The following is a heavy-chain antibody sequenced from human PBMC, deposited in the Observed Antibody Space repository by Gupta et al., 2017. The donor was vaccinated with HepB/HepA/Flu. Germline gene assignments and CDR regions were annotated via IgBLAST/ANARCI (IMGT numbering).Heavy chain of an antibody. D-gene: IGHD5-24*01. CDR1: GFSFSNAW. J-gene: IGHJ1*01. CDR3: STETITYPVDS. V-gene: IGHV3-15*05. CDR2: IRPTRDGKIT. Sequence: EAFLVDSGGGLIEPGASLSLSCAASGFSFSNAWMSWVRQATRNDLDGIGRIRPTRDGKITVNTEPVKGRFTLSRDESNTALSPTMISPQSEDTAVYYGSTETITYPVDSWGQGTLVTVSS.